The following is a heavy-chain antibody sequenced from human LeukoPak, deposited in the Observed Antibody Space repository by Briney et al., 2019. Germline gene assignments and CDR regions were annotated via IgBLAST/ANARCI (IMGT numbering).Heavy chain of an antibody. CDR3: ARRAGAYSHPYDY. J-gene: IGHJ4*02. Sequence: GGSLRLSCTVSGFTVSTNSMSWVRQAPGKGLEWVSSIYSDNTHYSDSVKGRFTISRDNSKNTLYLQMNSLRAEDTAVYYCARRAGAYSHPYDYWGQGTLVTVSS. CDR1: GFTVSTNS. V-gene: IGHV3-53*01. CDR2: IYSDNT. D-gene: IGHD4/OR15-4a*01.